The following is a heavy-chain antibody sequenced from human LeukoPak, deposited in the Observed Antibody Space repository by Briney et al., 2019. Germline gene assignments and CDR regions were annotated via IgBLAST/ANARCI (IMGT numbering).Heavy chain of an antibody. CDR1: GFTFSNYW. J-gene: IGHJ4*02. V-gene: IGHV3-74*01. Sequence: PGGSLRLSCAASGFTFSNYWMHWVRQAPGKGLVWVSRINSDGSSTTYADSVKGRFTISRDNAKNTLYLQMNSLRAEDTAVYYCARESSVGALKAFDYWGQGTLVTVSS. CDR3: ARESSVGALKAFDY. CDR2: INSDGSST. D-gene: IGHD1-26*01.